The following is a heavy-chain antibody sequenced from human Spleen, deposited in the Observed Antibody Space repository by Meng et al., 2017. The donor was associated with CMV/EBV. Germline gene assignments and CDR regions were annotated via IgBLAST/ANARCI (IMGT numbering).Heavy chain of an antibody. CDR1: GFTFSSYG. CDR2: IRYDGSNK. D-gene: IGHD1-26*01. V-gene: IGHV3-30*02. J-gene: IGHJ4*02. Sequence: GESLKISCAPSGFTFSSYGMHWVRQAPGKGLEWVAFIRYDGSNKYYADSVKGRFTISRDNSKNTLYLQMNSLRAEDTAVYYCARGISGSYYYFDYWGQGTLVTVSS. CDR3: ARGISGSYYYFDY.